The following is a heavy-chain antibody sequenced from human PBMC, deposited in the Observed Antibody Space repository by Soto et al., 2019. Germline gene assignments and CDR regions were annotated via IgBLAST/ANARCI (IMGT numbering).Heavy chain of an antibody. Sequence: QVQLVQSGAEVKKPGASVKVSCKASGYTFTSYDINWVRQATGQGLEWMGWMKPNSGNTGYAQKFQGRVTMTRNTSVSTAYMELSSLRSEDTAVYYCARGQPSYYYDGSGYYFSFHQWGQGTLVTVSS. D-gene: IGHD3-22*01. CDR2: MKPNSGNT. CDR3: ARGQPSYYYDGSGYYFSFHQ. V-gene: IGHV1-8*01. CDR1: GYTFTSYD. J-gene: IGHJ1*01.